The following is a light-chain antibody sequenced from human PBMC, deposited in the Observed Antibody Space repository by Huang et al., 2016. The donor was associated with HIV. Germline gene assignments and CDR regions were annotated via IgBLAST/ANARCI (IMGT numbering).Light chain of an antibody. CDR2: GAS. Sequence: EIVLTQSPGTLSLSPGARATLSCRASQSVGNSYLAWFQQKPGQAPRLLMYGASSRATGIPDRFSGSGSGTDFTLTISRLEPGDSAVYYCQQYGRSPYTFGQGTKLEIK. CDR1: QSVGNSY. CDR3: QQYGRSPYT. V-gene: IGKV3-20*01. J-gene: IGKJ2*01.